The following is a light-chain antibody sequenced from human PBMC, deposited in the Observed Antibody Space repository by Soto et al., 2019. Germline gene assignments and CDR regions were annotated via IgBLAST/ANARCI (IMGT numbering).Light chain of an antibody. CDR1: SSNIGSNS. CDR3: AAWDGSLSGRVV. J-gene: IGLJ1*01. CDR2: NNN. V-gene: IGLV1-47*02. Sequence: QSALTQPPSASGTPGQRVTMSCSGSSSNIGSNSVYWYQQLPGTAPKLLIYNNNHRPAGVPDRFSGSKSGTSGSLTISGLRSEDEADYFCAAWDGSLSGRVVFGTGTKGTVL.